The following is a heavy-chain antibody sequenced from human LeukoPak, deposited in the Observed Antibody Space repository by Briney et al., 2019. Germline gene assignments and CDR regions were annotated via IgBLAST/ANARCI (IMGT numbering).Heavy chain of an antibody. CDR2: IYTSGST. D-gene: IGHD3-22*01. J-gene: IGHJ4*02. Sequence: PGGSLRLSCAASGFTFSSYWMSWVRQAPGKGLEWIGRIYTSGSTNYNPSLKSRVTISGDTSKNQFSLRLSSVTAADTAVYYCARASYSYDINGWVPFDYWGQGTLVTVSS. CDR3: ARASYSYDINGWVPFDY. CDR1: GFTFSSYW. V-gene: IGHV4-4*08.